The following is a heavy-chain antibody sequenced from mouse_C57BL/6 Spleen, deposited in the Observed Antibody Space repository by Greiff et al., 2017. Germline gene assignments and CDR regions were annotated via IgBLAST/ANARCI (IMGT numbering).Heavy chain of an antibody. D-gene: IGHD2-4*01. CDR1: GYSFTGYY. Sequence: VQLQQSGPELVKPGASVKISCKASGYSFTGYYMNWVKQSPEKSLEWIGEINPSTGGTTYNQKFKAKATLTVDKSSSTAYMQLKSLTSEDSAVYYCATYDYDDGRFAYWGQGTLVTVSA. CDR2: INPSTGGT. CDR3: ATYDYDDGRFAY. J-gene: IGHJ3*01. V-gene: IGHV1-42*01.